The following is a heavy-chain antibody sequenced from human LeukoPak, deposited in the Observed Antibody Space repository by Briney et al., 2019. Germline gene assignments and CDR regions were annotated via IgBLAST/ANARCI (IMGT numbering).Heavy chain of an antibody. D-gene: IGHD3-22*01. CDR1: GVTFTTYA. CDR2: ISGGGGRT. Sequence: GGCLRLSCAAPGVTFTTYAMSWVRPAPGEGLGWVSAISGGGGRTFNAESVKGRCTISRDNFKNTLYLQMNSLRAAHTPVYYCANSLTYYYDSSGSNIYHYGMDVWGQGTTVTVSS. CDR3: ANSLTYYYDSSGSNIYHYGMDV. V-gene: IGHV3-23*01. J-gene: IGHJ6*02.